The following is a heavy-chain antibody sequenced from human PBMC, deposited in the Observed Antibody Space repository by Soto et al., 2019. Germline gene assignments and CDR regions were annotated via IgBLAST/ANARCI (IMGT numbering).Heavy chain of an antibody. Sequence: GESLKISCEGSGFGLPNYWVAWVRQMPGKGLEWMGIIYLPDSNTRYSPSFQGQVTISADKSISTAYLQWSSLKASDTAMYYCAREVGGTGQNDYWGQGTLVTVSS. D-gene: IGHD1-1*01. V-gene: IGHV5-51*01. CDR1: GFGLPNYW. CDR2: IYLPDSNT. J-gene: IGHJ4*02. CDR3: AREVGGTGQNDY.